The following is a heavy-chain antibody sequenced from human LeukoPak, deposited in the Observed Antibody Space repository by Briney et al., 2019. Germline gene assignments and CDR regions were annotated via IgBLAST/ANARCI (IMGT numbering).Heavy chain of an antibody. J-gene: IGHJ4*02. D-gene: IGHD1-26*01. Sequence: SETLSLTCTVFGGSISGYLWSWIRQPPGRGLEWIGYIFYSGSTNYNPSLKSRVTISVDTSKNQFSLKLSSVTAADTAVYYCARGEWDLLFDYWGQGTLVTVSS. V-gene: IGHV4-59*01. CDR1: GGSISGYL. CDR3: ARGEWDLLFDY. CDR2: IFYSGST.